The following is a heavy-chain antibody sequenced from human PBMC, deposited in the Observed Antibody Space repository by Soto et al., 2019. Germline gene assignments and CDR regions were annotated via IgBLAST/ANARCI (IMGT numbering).Heavy chain of an antibody. CDR1: GYSFTSYW. J-gene: IGHJ6*02. V-gene: IGHV5-51*01. CDR2: IYPGDSDT. Sequence: EVQLVQSGAEVKKPGESLKISCKGSGYSFTSYWIGWVRQMPGKALEWMGIIYPGDSDTRYSPSFQGQVTISADKSISAAYLQWSSLKASDTAMYYCARGHYCSSTSCYPVHGMDVWGQGTTVTVSS. CDR3: ARGHYCSSTSCYPVHGMDV. D-gene: IGHD2-2*01.